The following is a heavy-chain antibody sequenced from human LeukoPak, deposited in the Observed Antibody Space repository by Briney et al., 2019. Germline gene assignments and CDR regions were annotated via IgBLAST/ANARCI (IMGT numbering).Heavy chain of an antibody. CDR2: ISSGSDST. Sequence: GGSLRLSCAVSGFTFSSYSMNWVRQAPGRGLEWVSYISSGSDSTYYADSVKGRFTISRGNARKSLYLQMNSLRAEDTAVYYCARTDAFDVWGQGTMVTVSS. V-gene: IGHV3-48*01. J-gene: IGHJ3*01. CDR3: ARTDAFDV. CDR1: GFTFSSYS.